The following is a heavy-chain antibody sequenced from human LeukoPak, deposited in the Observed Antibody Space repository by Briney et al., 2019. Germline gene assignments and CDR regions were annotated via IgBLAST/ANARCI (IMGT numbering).Heavy chain of an antibody. CDR3: SGHAAAGDGFDI. CDR1: GFTFSSYW. J-gene: IGHJ3*02. Sequence: PGGSLTLSCAVSGFTFSSYWMNWVRQAPGKGLLWVSRINSGGSSTTYADSVKGRFTISRDNAKNTLYLQMNSLKAEDTAVYYCSGHAAAGDGFDIWGQGTMVTVSS. V-gene: IGHV3-74*01. CDR2: INSGGSST. D-gene: IGHD2-2*01.